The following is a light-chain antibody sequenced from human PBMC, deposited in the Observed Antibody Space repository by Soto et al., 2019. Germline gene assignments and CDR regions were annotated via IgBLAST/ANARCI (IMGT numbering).Light chain of an antibody. V-gene: IGLV1-44*01. CDR3: AAWDDSLNGVV. Sequence: QSVLTQPPSASGTPGQRVTISCSGSSSNIGSNTVNWYQQLPGTAPKLLIYSNNQRPSGVPDRCSGSKSGTSASLAISGLKSEDEADYYCAAWDDSLNGVVFGGGTQLTVL. CDR1: SSNIGSNT. CDR2: SNN. J-gene: IGLJ2*01.